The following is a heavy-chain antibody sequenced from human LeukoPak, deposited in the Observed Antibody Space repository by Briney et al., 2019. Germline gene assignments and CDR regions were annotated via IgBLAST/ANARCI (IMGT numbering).Heavy chain of an antibody. CDR3: ARLKDGVFGP. J-gene: IGHJ5*02. CDR1: GGSISSYY. D-gene: IGHD2-8*01. CDR2: IYYSGST. Sequence: NPSETLSLTCTVSGGSISSYYWSWIRQPPGKGLDWIGFIYYSGSTNYNPSLKSRVTISVDTSKNQFSLNLSSVTAADTAIYYCARLKDGVFGPWGQGTLVTVSS. V-gene: IGHV4-59*08.